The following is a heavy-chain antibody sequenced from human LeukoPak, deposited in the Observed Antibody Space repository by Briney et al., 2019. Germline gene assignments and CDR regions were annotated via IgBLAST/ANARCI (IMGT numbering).Heavy chain of an antibody. J-gene: IGHJ4*02. CDR2: ISGSGGST. D-gene: IGHD5-18*01. V-gene: IGHV3-23*01. CDR3: ARVRYNSGYIFDY. CDR1: GFTFSSYA. Sequence: PGGSLRLSCAASGFTFSSYAMSWVRQAPGKGLEWVSAISGSGGSTYYADSVKGRFTISRDNSKDTLYLQVNSLRAEDTAMYYCARVRYNSGYIFDYWGQGTLVTVSS.